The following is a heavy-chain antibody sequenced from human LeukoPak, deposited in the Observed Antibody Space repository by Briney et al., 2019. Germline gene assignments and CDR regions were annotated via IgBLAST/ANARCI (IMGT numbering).Heavy chain of an antibody. Sequence: SQTLSLTCAVSGDSFFWNSVAWNWIRQSPSRGLEWLGRTYYSSEWHHDYAVSVKSRINITADTFKSQFSPHLNTATPEDTAVYFCARGRYCGGGTCYHFDSWGQGTLVTVSS. CDR3: ARGRYCGGGTCYHFDS. D-gene: IGHD2-15*01. V-gene: IGHV6-1*01. CDR2: TYYSSEWHH. CDR1: GDSFFWNSVA. J-gene: IGHJ4*02.